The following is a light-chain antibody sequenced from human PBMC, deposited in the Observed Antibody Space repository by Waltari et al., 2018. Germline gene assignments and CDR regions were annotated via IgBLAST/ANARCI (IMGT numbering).Light chain of an antibody. Sequence: LVLTHSPSASASLRPSPKLTFSLPGEYSAYAIAWHHQQPLKGPRYLMPVNSDGSHKTWDGSSERFSRSSSDLDRYLIISLHQSDDEADYFCQTWGTGIQVFGSGTKLTVL. J-gene: IGLJ3*02. CDR3: QTWGTGIQV. CDR2: VNSDGSH. CDR1: GEYSAYA. V-gene: IGLV4-69*01.